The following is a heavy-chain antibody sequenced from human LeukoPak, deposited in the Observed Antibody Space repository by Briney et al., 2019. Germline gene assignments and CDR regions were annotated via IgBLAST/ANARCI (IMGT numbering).Heavy chain of an antibody. V-gene: IGHV3-33*06. CDR2: IWYDGSNK. CDR1: GFTFSSYG. CDR3: AKDSGSGLDY. Sequence: PGGSLRLSCAASGFTFSSYGMHWVRQASGKGLEWVAVIWYDGSNKYYADSVKGRFTISRDNSKNTLYLQMNSLRAEDTAVYYCAKDSGSGLDYWGQGTLVTVSS. J-gene: IGHJ4*02. D-gene: IGHD3-10*01.